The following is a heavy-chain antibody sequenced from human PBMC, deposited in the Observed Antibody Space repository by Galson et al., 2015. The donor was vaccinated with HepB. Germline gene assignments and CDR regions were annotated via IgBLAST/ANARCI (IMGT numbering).Heavy chain of an antibody. D-gene: IGHD3-22*01. CDR1: GFTFSSYS. V-gene: IGHV3-21*01. J-gene: IGHJ4*02. CDR3: ARGEIVVLSVPDY. CDR2: ISSSSSYI. Sequence: SLRLSCAASGFTFSSYSMNWVRQAPGKGLEWVSSISSSSSYIYYADSVKGRFTISRDNAKNSLYLQMNSLRAEDTAVYYCARGEIVVLSVPDYWGQGTLVTVSS.